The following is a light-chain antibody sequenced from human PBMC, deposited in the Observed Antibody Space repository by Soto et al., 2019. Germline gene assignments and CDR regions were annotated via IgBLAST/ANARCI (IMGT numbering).Light chain of an antibody. CDR2: VAS. CDR3: QQYQSWPLT. CDR1: QSVYSN. V-gene: IGKV3-15*01. J-gene: IGKJ4*01. Sequence: EIVMTQSPATLSVSPGERATLSCRASQSVYSNLAWYQQTPGQAPRLLIYVASTRATGIPARFSGSGSGTEFTLTISSPQSEDFAVYYCQQYQSWPLTFGGGTKVEIK.